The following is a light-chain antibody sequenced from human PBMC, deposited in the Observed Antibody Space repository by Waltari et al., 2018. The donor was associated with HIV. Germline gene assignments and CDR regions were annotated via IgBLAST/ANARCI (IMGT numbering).Light chain of an antibody. J-gene: IGKJ1*01. CDR3: QQTYSTLWT. CDR2: TAS. Sequence: DIQMTQSPSSLSASVGDRVTITCRASQSISSYLNWYQQKPGKAPKLLIYTASTLQSGVPSRFTGSESGTDFTLTISSLQPDDFATYYCQQTYSTLWTFGQGTKLEVK. V-gene: IGKV1-39*01. CDR1: QSISSY.